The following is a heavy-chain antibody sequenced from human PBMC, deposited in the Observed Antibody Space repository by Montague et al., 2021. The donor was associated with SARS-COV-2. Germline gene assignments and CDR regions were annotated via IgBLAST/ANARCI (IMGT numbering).Heavy chain of an antibody. CDR3: ARLYGSSFDY. V-gene: IGHV4-39*01. D-gene: IGHD4-17*01. J-gene: IGHJ4*02. Sequence: SETLSLTCTVSGGSVSRISSHWGWIRQPPGKGLEYIGSFYYAGGTQYNRSLKSRVTISADTSNDQFSLKMNSVTAADTAVYFCARLYGSSFDYWGQGTLVAVSS. CDR1: GGSVSRISSH. CDR2: FYYAGGT.